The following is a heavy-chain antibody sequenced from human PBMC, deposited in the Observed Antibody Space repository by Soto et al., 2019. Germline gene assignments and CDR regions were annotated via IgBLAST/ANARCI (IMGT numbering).Heavy chain of an antibody. J-gene: IGHJ6*02. CDR3: ARFIGGAYGMDV. Sequence: ASVKVSCKTSGYTFTSYSMHWVRQAPGQRPEWMGWLNVANGNTKYSLKMQGRVTITRDTSASTAYMELSSLTSEDTAVYYCARFIGGAYGMDVWGQGTTVTAP. CDR2: LNVANGNT. CDR1: GYTFTSYS. D-gene: IGHD2-15*01. V-gene: IGHV1-3*01.